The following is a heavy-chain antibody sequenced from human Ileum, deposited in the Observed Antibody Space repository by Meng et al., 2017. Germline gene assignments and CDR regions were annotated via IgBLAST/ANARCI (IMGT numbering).Heavy chain of an antibody. CDR2: ITYTGNS. V-gene: IGHV4-39*01. J-gene: IGHJ5*02. Sequence: QLQLQESGPGLVKPTETLSLTCIVSGGSVTSSSYDWGWIRQPPGKGLEWIGGITYTGNSYTTPSLKTRLTTSLGTSKNQFSLRLNSLTAADTAVYYCAGQPTSSGAGYSWFDPWGQGILVSLL. CDR1: GGSVTSSSYD. D-gene: IGHD2-2*01. CDR3: AGQPTSSGAGYSWFDP.